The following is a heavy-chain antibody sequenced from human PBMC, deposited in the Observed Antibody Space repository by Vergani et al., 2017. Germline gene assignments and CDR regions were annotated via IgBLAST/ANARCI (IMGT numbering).Heavy chain of an antibody. CDR2: IPYDGNKK. Sequence: QVQLVESGGGEVQPGRSLRLSCSASGFPFSDYGVHWVRQAPGKGLEWVSVIPYDGNKKNYADSVKGRFTISRDISKNKLFLHMNSLRPEDTAVYYCAKVGRSEVAGTFGAFDIWGQGTMVTVSS. CDR3: AKVGRSEVAGTFGAFDI. D-gene: IGHD6-19*01. V-gene: IGHV3-30*18. CDR1: GFPFSDYG. J-gene: IGHJ3*02.